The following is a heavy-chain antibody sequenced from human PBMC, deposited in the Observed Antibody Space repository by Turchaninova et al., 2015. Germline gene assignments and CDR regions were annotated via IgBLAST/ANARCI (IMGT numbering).Heavy chain of an antibody. J-gene: IGHJ4*02. CDR3: ASATYSSLSPFDY. D-gene: IGHD6-19*01. V-gene: IGHV1-2*02. Sequence: QVQLVQSGTEVKKPGASVKVSCKASGYTFTDYYMHWGRPAPGQGLEEMGWIHPSSGGTNYAQKFQGRVTMTRDTSISTAYMELSRLESGDTAFYYCASATYSSLSPFDYWGQGTLVTVSS. CDR1: GYTFTDYY. CDR2: IHPSSGGT.